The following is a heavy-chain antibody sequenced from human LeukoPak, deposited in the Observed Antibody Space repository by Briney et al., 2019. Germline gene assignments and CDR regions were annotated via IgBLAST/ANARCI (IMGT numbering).Heavy chain of an antibody. Sequence: PSETLSLTCAVYGGSFSGYYWSWIRQPPGKGLEWIGEINHSGSTNYNPSLKSRVTISVDTSKNQFSLKLSSVTAADTAVYYCARGPDYYGSGSYYNGSDYWGQGTLVTVSS. CDR3: ARGPDYYGSGSYYNGSDY. J-gene: IGHJ4*02. V-gene: IGHV4-34*01. CDR1: GGSFSGYY. D-gene: IGHD3-10*01. CDR2: INHSGST.